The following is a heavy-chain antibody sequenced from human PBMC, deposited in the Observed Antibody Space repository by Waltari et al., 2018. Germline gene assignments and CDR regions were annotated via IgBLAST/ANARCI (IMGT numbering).Heavy chain of an antibody. CDR3: ARGGGTGTTSLVYYYGMDV. Sequence: QVHLVESGGGVVQPGRSLRLSCAASGFTFSSYGMHWVRQAPRKGLEWVAVIWFDGSNKSYVEPVKGRFTISRDNSKNTLYLQMNSLRVEDTAVYYCARGGGTGTTSLVYYYGMDVWGQGTTVTVSS. CDR1: GFTFSSYG. D-gene: IGHD1-1*01. J-gene: IGHJ6*02. CDR2: IWFDGSNK. V-gene: IGHV3-33*01.